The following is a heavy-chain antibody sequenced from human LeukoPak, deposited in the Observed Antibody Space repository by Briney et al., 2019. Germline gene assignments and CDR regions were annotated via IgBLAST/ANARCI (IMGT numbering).Heavy chain of an antibody. D-gene: IGHD4-23*01. J-gene: IGHJ4*02. CDR2: MNPSSGKT. CDR3: ARETPSRYFDY. CDR1: GYTLTSYD. Sequence: ASVKVSCKASGYTLTSYDINWVRQATGQGLEWMGWMNPSSGKTGYAHKFQGRISMTRNTSISTAYMELSSLRSEDTAVYYCARETPSRYFDYWGQGTLVTVSS. V-gene: IGHV1-8*01.